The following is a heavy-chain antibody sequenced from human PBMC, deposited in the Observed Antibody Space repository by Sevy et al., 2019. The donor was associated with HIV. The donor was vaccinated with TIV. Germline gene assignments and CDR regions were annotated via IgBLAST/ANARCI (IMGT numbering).Heavy chain of an antibody. CDR2: IRSKGNNYAT. D-gene: IGHD6-13*01. V-gene: IGHV3-73*01. CDR1: GFTFSGSA. J-gene: IGHJ4*02. Sequence: GGSLRLSCAASGFTFSGSAMQWVRQASGKGLEWVGRIRSKGNNYATAYAASVKGRFTISRDDSKNTVYLQMNSLKTEDTAVYYCTRGGARDSSSWYDYFDYWGQGTLVTDSS. CDR3: TRGGARDSSSWYDYFDY.